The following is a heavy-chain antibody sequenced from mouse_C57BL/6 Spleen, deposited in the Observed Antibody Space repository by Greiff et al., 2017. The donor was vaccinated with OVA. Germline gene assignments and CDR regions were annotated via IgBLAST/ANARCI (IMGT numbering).Heavy chain of an antibody. J-gene: IGHJ3*01. CDR3: ARVGDYPAWFAY. Sequence: VQLQQPGAELVRPGSSVKLSCKASGYTFTSYWMHWVKQRPIQGLEWIGNIDPSDSETHYNQKFKDKATLTVDKSSSTAYMQLSSLTSEDSAVYYCARVGDYPAWFAYWGQGTLVTVSA. CDR1: GYTFTSYW. D-gene: IGHD1-1*02. V-gene: IGHV1-52*01. CDR2: IDPSDSET.